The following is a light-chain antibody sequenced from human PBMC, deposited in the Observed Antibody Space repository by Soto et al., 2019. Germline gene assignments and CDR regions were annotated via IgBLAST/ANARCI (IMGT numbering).Light chain of an antibody. CDR1: NSNIGRNT. CDR3: AAWDESPNVPV. Sequence: QSVLTQPPSASGTPGPRVTLSCSGSNSNIGRNTVNWYQQLPGAAPNLLIYSNNERPSGVPDRFSGSKSGTSASLAISGLQSEDEADYYCAAWDESPNVPVFGGGTKLSVL. CDR2: SNN. V-gene: IGLV1-44*01. J-gene: IGLJ2*01.